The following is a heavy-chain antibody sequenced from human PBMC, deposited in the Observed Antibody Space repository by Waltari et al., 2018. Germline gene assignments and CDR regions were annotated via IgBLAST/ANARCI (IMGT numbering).Heavy chain of an antibody. D-gene: IGHD3-3*01. CDR2: SNTKTGGA. V-gene: IGHV1-2*02. J-gene: IGHJ4*02. CDR1: GYRFIDYY. Sequence: QVQLVQSGAEVKKPGASVTVSCQASGYRFIDYYIHWVRQAPGQGLDWMGWSNTKTGGASYAQDFQYRVCMTRDTSTNAAYMELSRLTPDDTAVYFCAKDVSSADIYYTGGHFDCWAQGTLVIVSS. CDR3: AKDVSSADIYYTGGHFDC.